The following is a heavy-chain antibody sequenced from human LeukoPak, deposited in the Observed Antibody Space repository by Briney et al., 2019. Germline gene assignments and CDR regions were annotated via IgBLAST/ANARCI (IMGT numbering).Heavy chain of an antibody. J-gene: IGHJ4*02. CDR2: ISSSSSYI. V-gene: IGHV3-21*01. D-gene: IGHD6-13*01. CDR3: ARVGAYSSSGNY. Sequence: GGSLRLSCAASGFTFSSYSMNWVRQAPGKGLEWVSSISSSSSYIYYADPVKGRFTISRDNAKNSLYLQMNSLRAEDTAVYYCARVGAYSSSGNYWGQGTLVTVSS. CDR1: GFTFSSYS.